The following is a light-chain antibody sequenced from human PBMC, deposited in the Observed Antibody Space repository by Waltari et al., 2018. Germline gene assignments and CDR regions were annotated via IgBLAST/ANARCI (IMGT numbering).Light chain of an antibody. CDR2: LTS. CDR1: QSISSH. J-gene: IGKJ4*01. V-gene: IGKV1-39*01. Sequence: DIQMTQSPSSLSASVGDRVTITCRASQSISSHLNWYQQKPGKAPRLLIYLTSNLQSGVPSRFSGSGSGTDFSLTISSLQPEDFATYYCQQLSTYPLNFGGGTKVE. CDR3: QQLSTYPLN.